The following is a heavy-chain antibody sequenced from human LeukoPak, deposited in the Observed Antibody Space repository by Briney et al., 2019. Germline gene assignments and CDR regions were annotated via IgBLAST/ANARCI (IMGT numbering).Heavy chain of an antibody. Sequence: GGSLRLSCAASGLTFSSNAMSWVRQAPGKGLEWVSAISTGGGSTYYADSVKGRFTISRDNYKNTLYLQMNSLRAEDTAVFYCAKVRGTPYCSNGVCSPYYYYGMDVWGQGTTVTVSS. CDR1: GLTFSSNA. D-gene: IGHD2-8*01. J-gene: IGHJ6*02. CDR2: ISTGGGST. CDR3: AKVRGTPYCSNGVCSPYYYYGMDV. V-gene: IGHV3-23*01.